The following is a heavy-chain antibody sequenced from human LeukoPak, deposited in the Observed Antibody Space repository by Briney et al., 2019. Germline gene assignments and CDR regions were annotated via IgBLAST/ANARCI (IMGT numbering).Heavy chain of an antibody. CDR2: IGGSGTRT. J-gene: IGHJ4*02. Sequence: GGSLRLSCAASGFTFSSYGMSWVRQAPGEGLEWVSGIGGSGTRTYYADSVKGRFTIFRDNSKNTLYLQMNSLRDEDTAVYYCAKDSHWILFDDWGQGTLVTVSS. CDR1: GFTFSSYG. CDR3: AKDSHWILFDD. V-gene: IGHV3-23*01. D-gene: IGHD2-2*03.